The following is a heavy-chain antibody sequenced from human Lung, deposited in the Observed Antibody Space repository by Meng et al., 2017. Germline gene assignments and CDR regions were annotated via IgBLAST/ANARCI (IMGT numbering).Heavy chain of an antibody. Sequence: SVKVSCKALGGIFSNYVIGWVRQTPGQGLEWMGGINAVFGTTNYAQKFQGRVTITTDESTSTVYMELTRLTSEDTAVYFCARKAGNCISTTCYSLDYWGQGTLVTVSS. D-gene: IGHD2-2*01. V-gene: IGHV1-69*05. CDR3: ARKAGNCISTTCYSLDY. J-gene: IGHJ4*02. CDR2: INAVFGTT. CDR1: GGIFSNYV.